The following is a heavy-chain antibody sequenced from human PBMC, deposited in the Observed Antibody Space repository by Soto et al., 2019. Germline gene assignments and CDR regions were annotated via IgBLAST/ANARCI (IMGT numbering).Heavy chain of an antibody. CDR3: ARSLEYYDSSGYLPFDV. V-gene: IGHV1-69*13. CDR1: GGTFSSYA. Sequence: GASVKVSCKASGGTFSSYAISWVRQAPGQGLEWMGGIIPIFGTANYAQKFQGRVTITADESTSTAYMELSSLRSEDTAVYYCARSLEYYDSSGYLPFDVWGQGTLVTVSS. CDR2: IIPIFGTA. J-gene: IGHJ4*02. D-gene: IGHD3-22*01.